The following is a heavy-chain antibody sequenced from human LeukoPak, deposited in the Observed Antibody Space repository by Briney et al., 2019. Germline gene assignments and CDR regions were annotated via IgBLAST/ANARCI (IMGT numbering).Heavy chain of an antibody. CDR3: AKAVRYCSGGSCYGDAFDI. CDR2: IIPIFGTA. Sequence: RASVKVSCKASGGTFSSYAISWVRQAPGQGLEWMGGIIPIFGTANYAQKFQGRVTITADKSTSTAYMELSSLRSEDTAVYYCAKAVRYCSGGSCYGDAFDIWGQGTMVTVSS. D-gene: IGHD2-15*01. V-gene: IGHV1-69*06. J-gene: IGHJ3*02. CDR1: GGTFSSYA.